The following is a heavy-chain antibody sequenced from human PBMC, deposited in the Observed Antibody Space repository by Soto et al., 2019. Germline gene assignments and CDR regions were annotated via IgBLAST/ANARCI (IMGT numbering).Heavy chain of an antibody. J-gene: IGHJ4*02. V-gene: IGHV3-72*01. CDR1: GLTLSDHY. CDR3: ARGAPPFDD. CDR2: SRNKVIGYTT. Sequence: EVQLVQSGGGLVQPGGSLRLSCAASGLTLSDHYMDWVRQTPGKGLEWIGRSRNKVIGYTTEYAASVKGRCPISRDDSKNSLYLQMTSRTTDDTAVYYCARGAPPFDDWGQGTLVTVSS.